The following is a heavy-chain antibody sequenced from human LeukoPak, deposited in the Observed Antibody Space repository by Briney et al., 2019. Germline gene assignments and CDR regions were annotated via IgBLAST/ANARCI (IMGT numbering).Heavy chain of an antibody. CDR2: ITTSIDII. CDR1: GFTLSSYN. Sequence: PGGPLRLSCAASGFTLSSYNMNWVRQAPGKGLEWISYITTSIDIISYADSVKGRFTISRDNAKNSLYLQMDSLRDEDTAVYYCVRDHDYYFGYWGQGILVTVSA. J-gene: IGHJ4*02. CDR3: VRDHDYYFGY. V-gene: IGHV3-48*02. D-gene: IGHD3-16*01.